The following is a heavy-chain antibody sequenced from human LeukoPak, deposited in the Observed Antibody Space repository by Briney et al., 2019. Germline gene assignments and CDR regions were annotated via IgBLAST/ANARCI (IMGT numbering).Heavy chain of an antibody. CDR2: TYYRSKWYN. CDR3: ARVRFLEWPAPMDV. V-gene: IGHV6-1*01. Sequence: SQTLSLTCDISGDSVSSNSAAWNWIRQSPLRGLEWLGRTYYRSKWYNDYAVSVKSRITINPDTSKNQISLRLSSVTAADTAVYYCARVRFLEWPAPMDVWGKGTTVTVSS. D-gene: IGHD3-3*01. J-gene: IGHJ6*03. CDR1: GDSVSSNSAA.